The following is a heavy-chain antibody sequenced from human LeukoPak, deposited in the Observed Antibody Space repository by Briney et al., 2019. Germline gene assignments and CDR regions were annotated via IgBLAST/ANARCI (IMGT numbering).Heavy chain of an antibody. J-gene: IGHJ4*02. CDR2: IYYSGST. D-gene: IGHD2-15*01. CDR1: GGSISSGGYS. CDR3: ARVSKDSGGSFDY. Sequence: KSSQTLSLTCAVSGGSISSGGYSWGWIRQPPGKGLEWIGYIYYSGSTYYNPSLKSRVTISVDTSKNQFSLKLSSVTAADTAVYYCARVSKDSGGSFDYWGQGTLVTVSS. V-gene: IGHV4-31*11.